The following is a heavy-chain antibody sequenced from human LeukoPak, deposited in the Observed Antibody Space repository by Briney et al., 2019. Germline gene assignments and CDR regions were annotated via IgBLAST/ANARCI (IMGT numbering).Heavy chain of an antibody. V-gene: IGHV4-34*01. CDR3: ARGSPRDPTEDYYYGMDV. CDR2: INHSGST. Sequence: PSETLSLTCAVYGGSFSGYYWSWIRQPPGKGLEWIGEINHSGSTNYNPSLKSRVTISVDTSKNQFSLKLSSVTAADTAVYYCARGSPRDPTEDYYYGMDVWGQGTTVTVSS. D-gene: IGHD2-21*02. J-gene: IGHJ6*02. CDR1: GGSFSGYY.